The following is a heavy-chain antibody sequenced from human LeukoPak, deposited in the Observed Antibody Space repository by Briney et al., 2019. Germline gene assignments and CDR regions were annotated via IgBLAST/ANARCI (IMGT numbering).Heavy chain of an antibody. CDR2: ISGSGGST. J-gene: IGHJ6*03. CDR1: GFTFSSYA. Sequence: GGSLRLSCAASGFTFSSYAMSWVRQAPGKGLEWVSAISGSGGSTYYGDSVKGRFTISRDNSKNTLYLQMNSLRAEDTAVYYCAKSTYDYESSGYKLWDMDVWVKGTTVTVSS. V-gene: IGHV3-23*01. D-gene: IGHD3-22*01. CDR3: AKSTYDYESSGYKLWDMDV.